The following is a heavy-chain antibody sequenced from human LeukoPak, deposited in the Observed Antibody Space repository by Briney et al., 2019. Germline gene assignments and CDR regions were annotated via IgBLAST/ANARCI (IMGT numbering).Heavy chain of an antibody. D-gene: IGHD3-22*01. Sequence: GGSLRLSCAASGFTFSSYAMHWVRQAPGKGLEWVAVISHDGSNKYYADSVKGRFTISRDNSKNTLYLQMNSLRAEDTAVYYCARGPASYYYDSSGYSYYYYGMDVWGQGTTVTVSS. J-gene: IGHJ6*02. V-gene: IGHV3-30*04. CDR3: ARGPASYYYDSSGYSYYYYGMDV. CDR2: ISHDGSNK. CDR1: GFTFSSYA.